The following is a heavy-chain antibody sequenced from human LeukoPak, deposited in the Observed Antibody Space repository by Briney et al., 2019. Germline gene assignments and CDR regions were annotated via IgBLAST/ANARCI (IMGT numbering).Heavy chain of an antibody. J-gene: IGHJ4*02. CDR2: IKQDGSEK. CDR1: GFTFSSYW. D-gene: IGHD3-22*01. V-gene: IGHV3-7*03. Sequence: GGSLRLSCAASGFTFSSYWMSWVRQAPGKGLEWVANIKQDGSEKYYVDSVKGRFTISRDNAKNSLYLQMNSLRAEDTAVYYCARDYYDSSGYYVPDYWGQGTLVTVSS. CDR3: ARDYYDSSGYYVPDY.